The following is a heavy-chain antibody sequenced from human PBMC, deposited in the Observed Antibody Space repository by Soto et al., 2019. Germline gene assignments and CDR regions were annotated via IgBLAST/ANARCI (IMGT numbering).Heavy chain of an antibody. J-gene: IGHJ4*02. V-gene: IGHV4-61*01. CDR2: IYYSGST. CDR3: ARDGLDLDY. Sequence: SETLSLTCTVSGGSVSSGSYYWSWIRQPPGKGLEWIGYIYYSGSTNYNPSLKSRVTISVDTSKNQFSLKLSSVTAADTAVYYCARDGLDLDYWGQGTLVTVSS. CDR1: GGSVSSGSYY.